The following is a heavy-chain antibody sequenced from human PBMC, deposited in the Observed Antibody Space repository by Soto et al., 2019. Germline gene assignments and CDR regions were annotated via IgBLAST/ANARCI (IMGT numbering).Heavy chain of an antibody. J-gene: IGHJ6*02. Sequence: PSETLSLTCTASGGSISSYYWGWNRQPAGKGLEWIGRIYTSGSTNYNPSLKSRVTMSVDTSKNQFSLKLSSVTAADTAVHYCARVRIAARTGAYGMDVWRQGTTVPVSS. CDR3: ARVRIAARTGAYGMDV. V-gene: IGHV4-4*07. D-gene: IGHD6-6*01. CDR1: GGSISSYY. CDR2: IYTSGST.